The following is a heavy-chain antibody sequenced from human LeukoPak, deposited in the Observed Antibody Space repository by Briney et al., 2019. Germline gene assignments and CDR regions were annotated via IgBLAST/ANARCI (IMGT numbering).Heavy chain of an antibody. CDR3: AKLGCSSTSCLYGMDV. V-gene: IGHV3-23*01. Sequence: GASLRLSCAASGFTFSSYAMSWVRQAPGKGLEWVSAISGSGGSTYYADSLKGRFTISRDNSKNTLYLQMNSLRAEDTAVYYCAKLGCSSTSCLYGMDVWGQGTTVTVSS. CDR1: GFTFSSYA. CDR2: ISGSGGST. D-gene: IGHD2-2*01. J-gene: IGHJ6*02.